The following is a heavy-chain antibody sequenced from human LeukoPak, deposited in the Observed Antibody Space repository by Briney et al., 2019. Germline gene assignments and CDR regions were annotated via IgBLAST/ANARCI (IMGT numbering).Heavy chain of an antibody. CDR1: GGSISSSSYY. CDR2: IYYSGST. CDR3: ARLEGVDYGEIDY. J-gene: IGHJ4*02. D-gene: IGHD4-17*01. V-gene: IGHV4-39*01. Sequence: SETLSLTCTVSGGSISSSSYYWGWIRQPPGKGLEWIGSIYYSGSTYYNSSLKSRVTISVDTSKNQFSLKLSSMTAADTAVYYCARLEGVDYGEIDYWGQGTLVTVSS.